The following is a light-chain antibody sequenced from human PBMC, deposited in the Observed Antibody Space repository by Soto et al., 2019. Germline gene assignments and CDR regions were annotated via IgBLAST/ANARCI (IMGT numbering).Light chain of an antibody. CDR1: QSISSW. V-gene: IGKV1-5*03. Sequence: DIQMTQSPSTLSASVGDRVTITCRASQSISSWLAWYQQKPGRAPKLLIYKGSSLESGVPSRFRGSGSGTEFTLTISSLQPDDFATYYCQQYNSYWTFGQGTKVEIK. CDR2: KGS. CDR3: QQYNSYWT. J-gene: IGKJ1*01.